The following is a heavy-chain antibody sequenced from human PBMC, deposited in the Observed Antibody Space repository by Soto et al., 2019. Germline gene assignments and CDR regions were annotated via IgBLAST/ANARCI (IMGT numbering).Heavy chain of an antibody. Sequence: QLQLQESGSGLVKPSQTLSLTCAVSGGSISSGGYSWSWIRQPPGKGLEWIGYIYHSGSTYYNPSHKRRVTRSVESSKTQFSLKLSSVTAADTVVYYCAAGGGLPRYYWGQGTLVSVSS. V-gene: IGHV4-30-2*01. CDR1: GGSISSGGYS. D-gene: IGHD5-12*01. CDR2: IYHSGST. CDR3: AAGGGLPRYY. J-gene: IGHJ4*02.